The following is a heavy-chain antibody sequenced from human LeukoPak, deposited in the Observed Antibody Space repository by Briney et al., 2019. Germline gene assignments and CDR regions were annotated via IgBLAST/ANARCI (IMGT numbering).Heavy chain of an antibody. CDR2: ISTTGGTT. CDR1: GLTFSSYG. J-gene: IGHJ5*02. D-gene: IGHD1-26*01. V-gene: IGHV3-23*01. CDR3: ARPRPRYSGSYWTRNNWLDP. Sequence: GGSLRLSCAASGLTFSSYGMSWVRQAPGRGLEWVSAISTTGGTTYYADSVRGRFTISRDNAKNTLYLQMNSLRAEDTAVYYCARPRPRYSGSYWTRNNWLDPWGQGTLVTVSS.